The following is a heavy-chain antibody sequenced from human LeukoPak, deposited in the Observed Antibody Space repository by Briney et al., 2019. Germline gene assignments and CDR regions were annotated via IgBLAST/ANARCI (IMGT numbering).Heavy chain of an antibody. Sequence: GASVKVSFKASGYTFTIYYMHWVRQAPGQGLEWMGIINPSGGSTSYAQKFQGRVTMTRDMSTSTDYMELSSLRSEDTAVYYCARGVYYGSSGYYEFDYWGQGTLVTVSS. D-gene: IGHD3-22*01. J-gene: IGHJ4*02. V-gene: IGHV1-46*01. CDR1: GYTFTIYY. CDR2: INPSGGST. CDR3: ARGVYYGSSGYYEFDY.